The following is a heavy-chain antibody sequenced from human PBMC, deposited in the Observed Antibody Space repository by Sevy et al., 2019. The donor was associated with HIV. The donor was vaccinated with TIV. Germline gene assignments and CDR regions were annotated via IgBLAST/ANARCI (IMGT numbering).Heavy chain of an antibody. CDR3: ARDLLGYIYGYGY. J-gene: IGHJ4*02. Sequence: ASVKVSCKASGYTFIDYYVHWVRQAPGQGLEWMGWVNPNSGGTNYAQKFQGRVTMTRDTSIRTAYMDLSSLRSDDTAVYYCARDLLGYIYGYGYWGQGTLVTVSS. CDR2: VNPNSGGT. D-gene: IGHD5-12*01. V-gene: IGHV1-2*02. CDR1: GYTFIDYY.